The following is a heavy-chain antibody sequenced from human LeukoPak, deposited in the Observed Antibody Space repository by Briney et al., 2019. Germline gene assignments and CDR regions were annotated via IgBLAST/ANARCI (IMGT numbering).Heavy chain of an antibody. CDR2: IYTSGST. CDR3: ARVVYYDSSGYSDY. CDR1: GGSISSYY. V-gene: IGHV4-4*07. Sequence: SETLSLTCTVSGGSISSYYWSWIRQPAGKGLEWIGRIYTSGSTNYNPSLKSRVTMSVDTSKNHFSLKLSSVTAADTAVYYCARVVYYDSSGYSDYWGQGTLVTISS. D-gene: IGHD3-22*01. J-gene: IGHJ4*02.